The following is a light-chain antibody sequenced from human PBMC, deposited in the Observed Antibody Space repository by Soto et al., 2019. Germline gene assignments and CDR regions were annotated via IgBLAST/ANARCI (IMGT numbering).Light chain of an antibody. V-gene: IGKV3-20*01. J-gene: IGKJ4*01. CDR1: QIVPASY. CDR3: QQYGLSPGT. CDR2: GAT. Sequence: EIFLTQSPDTLSLSLGDRATLSCTASQIVPASYLAWYQQKPGQAPRLLIYGATNRATGISDRFSGRGSGTDFTLTISRLEPEDFAVYYCQQYGLSPGTFGGGTKVDI.